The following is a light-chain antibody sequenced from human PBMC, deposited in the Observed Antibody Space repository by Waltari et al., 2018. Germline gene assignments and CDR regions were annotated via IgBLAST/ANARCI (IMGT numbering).Light chain of an antibody. J-gene: IGLJ2*01. CDR2: VNNDGRH. Sequence: QPLLTQSPSASASLGASVTLTCTLSDGHSNYAIAWHQQQPGKGPRYLMKVNNDGRHNQGDAFPDPISGSSPGARLYLTISGLQADDEADYFCQTGDTGMVLCGGGTRLTVL. CDR3: QTGDTGMVL. CDR1: DGHSNYA. V-gene: IGLV4-69*01.